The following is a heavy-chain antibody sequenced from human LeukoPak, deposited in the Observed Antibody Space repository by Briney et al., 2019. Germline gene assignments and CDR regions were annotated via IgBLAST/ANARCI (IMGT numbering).Heavy chain of an antibody. Sequence: SETLSLTCAVYGGSFSGYYWTWIRQPAGKGLEWIGRIYTSGSTDYNPSLKSRVTISVDTSKNQFSLKLSSVTAADTAVYYCATLGYSYGTDYWGQGTLVTVSS. J-gene: IGHJ4*02. V-gene: IGHV4-59*10. D-gene: IGHD5-18*01. CDR3: ATLGYSYGTDY. CDR2: IYTSGST. CDR1: GGSFSGYY.